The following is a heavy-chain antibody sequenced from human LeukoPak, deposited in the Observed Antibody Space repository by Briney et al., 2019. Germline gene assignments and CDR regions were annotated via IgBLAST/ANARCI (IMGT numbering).Heavy chain of an antibody. CDR2: ISAYNGNT. V-gene: IGHV1-18*01. CDR1: VYTFTSYG. D-gene: IGHD3-10*01. J-gene: IGHJ4*02. CDR3: ARDPQIYGSGSYFLY. Sequence: ASVKVSCKASVYTFTSYGISWVRQAPGQGLEWMGCISAYNGNTNYAQKLQGRVTMTTDTSTSTAYMELRSLRSDDTAVYYCARDPQIYGSGSYFLYWGQGTLVTVSS.